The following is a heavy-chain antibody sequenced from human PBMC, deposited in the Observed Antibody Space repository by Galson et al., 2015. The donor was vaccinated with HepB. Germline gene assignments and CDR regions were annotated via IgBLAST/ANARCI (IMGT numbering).Heavy chain of an antibody. CDR3: AVTPGKADWSAP. D-gene: IGHD4-23*01. V-gene: IGHV3-21*01. CDR1: GFTFSSYS. CDR2: ISSSSSYI. J-gene: IGHJ5*02. Sequence: SLRLSCAASGFTFSSYSMNWVRQAPGKGLEWVSSISSSSSYIYYADSVKGRFTISRDNAKNSLYLQMNSLRAEDTAVYYCAVTPGKADWSAPWGPGTPVTVS.